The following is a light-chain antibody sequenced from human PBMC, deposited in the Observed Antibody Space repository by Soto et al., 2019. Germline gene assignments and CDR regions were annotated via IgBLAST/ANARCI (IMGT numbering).Light chain of an antibody. V-gene: IGLV2-14*03. J-gene: IGLJ3*02. CDR1: SSDIGGYNF. CDR3: SSYTTSSTLV. CDR2: DVT. Sequence: QSALTQPASVSGSPGQSITISCTGTSSDIGGYNFVSWYQQHPGKAPKLMIYDVTNRPPGLSDRFSGSKSGKTASLTISGLLAEDVADYYCSSYTTSSTLVFGGGTKLTVL.